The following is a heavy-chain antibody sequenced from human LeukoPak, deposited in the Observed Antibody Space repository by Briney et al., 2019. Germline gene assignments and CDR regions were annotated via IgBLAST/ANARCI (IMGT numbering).Heavy chain of an antibody. V-gene: IGHV3-21*01. CDR2: ISSSSSYI. Sequence: GGSLRLSCAASGFTFSSYSMNWVRQAPGKGLEWVSFISSSSSYIYYADSVKGRFTISRDNAKNSLYLQMNSLRAEDTAVYYCARVDRSSPYFDYWGQGTLVTVSS. D-gene: IGHD6-13*01. J-gene: IGHJ4*02. CDR1: GFTFSSYS. CDR3: ARVDRSSPYFDY.